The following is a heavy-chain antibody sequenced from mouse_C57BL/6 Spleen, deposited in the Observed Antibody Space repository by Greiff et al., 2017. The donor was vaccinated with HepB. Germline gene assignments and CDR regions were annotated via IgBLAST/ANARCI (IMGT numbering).Heavy chain of an antibody. CDR3: ARGDGPYFDY. V-gene: IGHV3-6*01. D-gene: IGHD2-3*01. J-gene: IGHJ2*01. Sequence: EVKLQESGPGLVKPSQSLSLTCSVTGYSITSGYYWNWIRQFPGNKLEWMGYISYDGSNNYNPSLKNRISITRDTSKNQFFLKLNSVTTEDTATYYCARGDGPYFDYWGQGTTLTVSS. CDR1: GYSITSGYY. CDR2: ISYDGSN.